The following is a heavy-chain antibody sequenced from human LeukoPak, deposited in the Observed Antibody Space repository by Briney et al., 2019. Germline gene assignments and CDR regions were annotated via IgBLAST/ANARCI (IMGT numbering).Heavy chain of an antibody. CDR1: GFTFTSYA. V-gene: IGHV3-30*18. Sequence: GGSLRLSCAASGFTFTSYAMNWVRQAPGKGLEWVAVISYDGSNKYYADSVKGRFTISRDNSKNTLYLQMNSLRAEDTAVYYCAKNQEREYDSSGYYPLNWGQGTLVTVSS. J-gene: IGHJ4*02. CDR2: ISYDGSNK. D-gene: IGHD3-22*01. CDR3: AKNQEREYDSSGYYPLN.